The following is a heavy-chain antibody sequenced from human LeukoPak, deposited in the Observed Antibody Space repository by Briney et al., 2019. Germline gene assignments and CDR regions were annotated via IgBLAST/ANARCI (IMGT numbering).Heavy chain of an antibody. CDR2: VNTNDDGGTT. V-gene: IGHV3-15*01. D-gene: IGHD2-8*02. CDR3: TTAFPDCTSALCTGS. J-gene: IGHJ5*02. Sequence: PRGSLRLSCVASGLTFTNAYMSWVRQAPGKGLEWLGRVNTNDDGGTTDSAAPLEGRISISRDDSTSTVYLQITGMKVDDSGVFYCTTAFPDCTSALCTGSWGQGTLVTVSS. CDR1: GLTFTNAY.